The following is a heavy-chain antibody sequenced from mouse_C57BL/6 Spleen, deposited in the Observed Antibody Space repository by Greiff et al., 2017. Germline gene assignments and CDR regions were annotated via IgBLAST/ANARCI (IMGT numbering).Heavy chain of an antibody. D-gene: IGHD2-5*01. CDR3: ARGAYYSNVYYAMDY. J-gene: IGHJ4*01. Sequence: VQLQQPGAELVRPGSSVKLSCKASGYTFTSYWMHWVKQRPIQGLEWIGNIDPSDSETHYNQKFQDKATLTVDNSSSTAYLPLSSLTSEDSAVDYGARGAYYSNVYYAMDYWGQGTSVTVSS. CDR1: GYTFTSYW. CDR2: IDPSDSET. V-gene: IGHV1-52*01.